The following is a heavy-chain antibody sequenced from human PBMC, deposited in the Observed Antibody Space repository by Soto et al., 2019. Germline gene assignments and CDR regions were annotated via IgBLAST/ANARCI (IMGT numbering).Heavy chain of an antibody. CDR2: IWSDGNNR. CDR1: GFVFSNHG. J-gene: IGHJ4*02. D-gene: IGHD1-1*01. CDR3: VRGDNWNDEASDY. Sequence: QVQLVESGGGVVQPGRSLRLSCAASGFVFSNHGMHWVRQAPGKGLEWVAVIWSDGNNRYYADSVKGRFTISRDNSKNTVYRQMNSLRAEDTAVYYCVRGDNWNDEASDYWGQGTLVTVSS. V-gene: IGHV3-33*01.